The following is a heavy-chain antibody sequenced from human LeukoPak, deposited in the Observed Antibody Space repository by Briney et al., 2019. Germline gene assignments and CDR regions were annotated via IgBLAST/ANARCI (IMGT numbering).Heavy chain of an antibody. D-gene: IGHD2-2*01. CDR2: INPNSGGT. V-gene: IGHV1-2*02. Sequence: ASVRVSCKASGYTFTSYYMHWVRQAPGQGLEWMGWINPNSGGTNYAQKFQGRVTMTRDTSISTAYMELSRLRSDDTAVYYCASSGYCSSTSCYPYYYYYMDVWGKGTTVTVSS. CDR1: GYTFTSYY. J-gene: IGHJ6*03. CDR3: ASSGYCSSTSCYPYYYYYMDV.